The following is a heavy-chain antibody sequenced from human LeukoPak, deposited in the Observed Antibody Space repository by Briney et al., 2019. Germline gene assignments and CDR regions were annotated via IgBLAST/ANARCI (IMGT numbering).Heavy chain of an antibody. CDR3: ARDLGSRGWYSRSELFQH. CDR1: GGSISSSNW. V-gene: IGHV4-4*02. D-gene: IGHD6-19*01. Sequence: SGTLSLTCAVSGGSISSSNWWGWVRQPPGKGLEWIGEIYHSGSTNYNPSLKSRVTISVDKSKNQFSLKLSSVTAADTAVYYCARDLGSRGWYSRSELFQHWGQGTLVTVSS. CDR2: IYHSGST. J-gene: IGHJ1*01.